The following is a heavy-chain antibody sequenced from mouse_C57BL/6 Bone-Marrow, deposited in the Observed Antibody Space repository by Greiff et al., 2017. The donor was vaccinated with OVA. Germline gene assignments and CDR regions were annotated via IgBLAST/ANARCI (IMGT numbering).Heavy chain of an antibody. CDR2: IDPSDSET. Sequence: QVQLQQPGAELVRPGSSVKLSCKASGYTFTSYWMHWVKQRPIQGLEWIGNIDPSDSETHYNQKFKDKATLTVDKSSSTAYMQLSSLTSEDSAVYYCARSVPFYAMDYWGQGTSVTVSS. J-gene: IGHJ4*01. CDR1: GYTFTSYW. V-gene: IGHV1-52*01. CDR3: ARSVPFYAMDY.